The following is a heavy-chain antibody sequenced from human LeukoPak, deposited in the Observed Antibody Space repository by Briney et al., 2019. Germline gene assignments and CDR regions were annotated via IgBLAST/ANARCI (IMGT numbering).Heavy chain of an antibody. J-gene: IGHJ4*02. V-gene: IGHV3-23*01. CDR3: AQGFSSGWYPY. Sequence: GGSLRLSCAVSGFSVSSFGMSWVRQAPGKGLEWISAISLNGETTWYADSVKGRFTISRDNSKNTLYLQLTGLRAEDTAVYYCAQGFSSGWYPYWGQGSLVSVSS. CDR1: GFSVSSFG. D-gene: IGHD6-19*01. CDR2: ISLNGETT.